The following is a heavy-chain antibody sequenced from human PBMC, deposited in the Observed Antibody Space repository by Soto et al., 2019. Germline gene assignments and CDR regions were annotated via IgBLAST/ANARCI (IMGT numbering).Heavy chain of an antibody. D-gene: IGHD1-7*01. V-gene: IGHV3-13*05. J-gene: IGHJ4*02. CDR1: GFSFSTYD. CDR2: IGSADDP. Sequence: PGGSLRLSCAASGFSFSTYDMHWVRQVSGKGLEWVSAIGSADDPYYLGSVKGRFTISRENAKNSLYLQMNSMRAGDTAVYYCAKSPWNFCRMTWRCYYFDYWGQGPMVTVSS. CDR3: AKSPWNFCRMTWRCYYFDY.